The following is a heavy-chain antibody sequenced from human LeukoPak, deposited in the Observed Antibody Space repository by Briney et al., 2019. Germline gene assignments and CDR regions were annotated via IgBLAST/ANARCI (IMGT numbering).Heavy chain of an antibody. CDR1: GFTFSNYD. J-gene: IGHJ5*02. CDR3: AKADGFLTPFDP. V-gene: IGHV3-21*04. D-gene: IGHD2-15*01. CDR2: ISSSSSYI. Sequence: GGSLRLSCVASGFTFSNYDMNWVRQAPGKGLEWVSFISSSSSYIYYADSVKGRFTISRDNSKNTLYLQMNSLRAEDTAVYYCAKADGFLTPFDPWGQGTLVTVSS.